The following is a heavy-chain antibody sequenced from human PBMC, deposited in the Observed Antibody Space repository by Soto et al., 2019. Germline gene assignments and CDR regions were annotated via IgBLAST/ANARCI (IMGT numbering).Heavy chain of an antibody. Sequence: ASVKVSCKASGYTFTSYCISWVRQAPGQGLEWMGWISAYNGNTNYAQKLQGRVTMTTDTSTSTAYMELRSLRSDDTAVYYCARDRSSGWYGGFDYWGQGALVTVSS. V-gene: IGHV1-18*01. CDR2: ISAYNGNT. CDR1: GYTFTSYC. CDR3: ARDRSSGWYGGFDY. D-gene: IGHD6-19*01. J-gene: IGHJ4*02.